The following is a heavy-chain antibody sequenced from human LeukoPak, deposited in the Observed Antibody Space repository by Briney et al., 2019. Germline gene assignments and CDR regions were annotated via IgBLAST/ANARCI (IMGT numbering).Heavy chain of an antibody. D-gene: IGHD2-2*01. CDR2: ISGSGGST. CDR3: AKDRGYCSSTSCYGGVFDY. V-gene: IGHV3-23*01. CDR1: GFTFSSYA. J-gene: IGHJ4*02. Sequence: PGGSLRLSCAASGFTFSSYAMSWVRQAPGKGLEWVSAISGSGGSTYYADSVKGRFTISRDNSKNTLYLQMNSLRAEDTAVYYCAKDRGYCSSTSCYGGVFDYWGQGTLVTVSS.